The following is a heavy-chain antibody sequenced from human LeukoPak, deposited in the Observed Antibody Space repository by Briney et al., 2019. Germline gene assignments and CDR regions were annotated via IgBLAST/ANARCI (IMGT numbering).Heavy chain of an antibody. V-gene: IGHV3-21*01. CDR3: AKDSTHYRVWDDYDSTGLTY. Sequence: GSLRLSCAASGFTFSSYSMNWVRQAPGKGLEWVSSISSSSSYIYYADSVKGRFTISRDNAKNSLYLQMNSLRAEDTAVYYCAKDSTHYRVWDDYDSTGLTYWGQGTLVTVSS. CDR1: GFTFSSYS. J-gene: IGHJ4*02. D-gene: IGHD3-22*01. CDR2: ISSSSSYI.